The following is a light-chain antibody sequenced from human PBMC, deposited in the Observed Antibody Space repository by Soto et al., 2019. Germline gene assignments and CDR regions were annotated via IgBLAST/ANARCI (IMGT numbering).Light chain of an antibody. CDR3: SSYAGSNNLV. V-gene: IGLV2-8*01. CDR2: EVT. CDR1: SSNVGGYNY. Sequence: QSALTQPPSASGSPGQSVTISCTGTSSNVGGYNYVSWYQQHPGKAPKLMIYEVTTRPSGVPDRFSGSKSGNTASLTVSGLQAEDEADYYCSSYAGSNNLVFGGGTKGTVL. J-gene: IGLJ2*01.